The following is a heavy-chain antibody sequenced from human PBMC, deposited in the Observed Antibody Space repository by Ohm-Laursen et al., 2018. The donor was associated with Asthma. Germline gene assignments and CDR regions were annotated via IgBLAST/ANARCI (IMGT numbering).Heavy chain of an antibody. CDR1: GYKFTTYG. V-gene: IGHV1-18*01. Sequence: VASVKVSCKTSGYKFTTYGIHWVRQAPEQGLEWMGWISANNGYTDFAQRLRGRVFLTTDISSSTAYMELRSLTSDDTAIYYCARGGGSDGFISWGQGTLVTVSS. CDR2: ISANNGYT. CDR3: ARGGGSDGFIS. J-gene: IGHJ5*02. D-gene: IGHD5-24*01.